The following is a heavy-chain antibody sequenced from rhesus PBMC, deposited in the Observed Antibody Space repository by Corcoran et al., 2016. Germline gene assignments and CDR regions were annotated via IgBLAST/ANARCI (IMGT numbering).Heavy chain of an antibody. CDR3: ARNNHYHTYFDY. CDR1: GYSISSGYY. J-gene: IGHJ4*01. Sequence: QVHLQESGPAVVKPSETLSLTCAVSGYSISSGYYWNWIRQPPGKGLEWIGSIDGSGESNSLNPSLKSRVTLSVDTAKNQFSLKVSSVTAADTAVYYCARNNHYHTYFDYWGQGVLVTVSS. D-gene: IGHD3-9*01. CDR2: IDGSGESN. V-gene: IGHV4S14*01.